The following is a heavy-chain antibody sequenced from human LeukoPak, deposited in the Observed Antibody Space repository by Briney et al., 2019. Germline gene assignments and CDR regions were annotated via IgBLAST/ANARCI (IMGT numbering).Heavy chain of an antibody. CDR2: IYYSGST. J-gene: IGHJ4*02. V-gene: IGHV4-61*01. Sequence: TSETLSLTCTVSGGSVSSGSYYWSWIRRPPGKGLEWIGYIYYSGSTNYNPSLKSRVTISVDTSKNQFSLKLSSVTAADTAVYYCARDGRDTAMVTKGFDYWGQGTLVTVSS. CDR1: GGSVSSGSYY. CDR3: ARDGRDTAMVTKGFDY. D-gene: IGHD5-18*01.